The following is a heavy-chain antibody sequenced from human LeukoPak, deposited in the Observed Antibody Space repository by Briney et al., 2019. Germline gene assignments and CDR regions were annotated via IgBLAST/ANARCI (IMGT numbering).Heavy chain of an antibody. CDR2: ISSSGSTI. Sequence: GGSLRLSCAASGFTFSSYEMNWVRQAPGKGLEWVSYISSSGSTIYYADSVKGRFTISRDNAKNSLYPQMNSLRAEDTAVYYCARVGGSSGWYHRPGGPYELDYWGQGTLVTVSS. J-gene: IGHJ4*02. CDR1: GFTFSSYE. D-gene: IGHD6-19*01. V-gene: IGHV3-48*03. CDR3: ARVGGSSGWYHRPGGPYELDY.